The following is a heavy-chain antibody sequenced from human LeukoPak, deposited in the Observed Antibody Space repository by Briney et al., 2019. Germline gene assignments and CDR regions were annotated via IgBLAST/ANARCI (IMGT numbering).Heavy chain of an antibody. D-gene: IGHD2-21*02. CDR1: GFTFSDYY. Sequence: GGSLRLSCAASGFTFSDYYMSWIRQAPGKGLEWVSGINWNGGSTGYADSVKGRFTISRDNAKNSLYLQMNSLRAEDTALYYCARDYCGGDCPGGYWGQGTLVTVSS. CDR2: INWNGGST. CDR3: ARDYCGGDCPGGY. V-gene: IGHV3-20*04. J-gene: IGHJ4*02.